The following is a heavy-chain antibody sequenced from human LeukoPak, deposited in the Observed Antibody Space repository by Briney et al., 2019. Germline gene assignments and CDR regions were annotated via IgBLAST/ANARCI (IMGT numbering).Heavy chain of an antibody. D-gene: IGHD2-21*02. CDR2: IIPIFGTA. CDR1: GGTFSSYA. J-gene: IGHJ4*02. V-gene: IGHV1-69*05. Sequence: ASVKVSCKASGGTFSSYAINWVRQAPGQGLEWMGGIIPIFGTANYAQKFQGRVTITRDTSASTAYMELSSLRSEDTAVYYCAREAVYCGGDCYFDYRGQGTLVTVSS. CDR3: AREAVYCGGDCYFDY.